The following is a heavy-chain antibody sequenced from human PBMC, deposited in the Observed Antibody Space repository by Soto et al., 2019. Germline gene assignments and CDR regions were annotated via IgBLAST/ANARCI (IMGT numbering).Heavy chain of an antibody. CDR3: ARWQDCSGGSCYSGASGMDV. CDR2: IYPGDSDT. CDR1: GYSFTSYW. D-gene: IGHD2-15*01. V-gene: IGHV5-51*01. Sequence: PGESLKISCKGSGYSFTSYWIGWVRQMPGKGLEWMGIIYPGDSDTNYSPSFQGHVTISADKSISTAYLQWSSLKASDTAMYYCARWQDCSGGSCYSGASGMDVWGQGTTVTVSS. J-gene: IGHJ6*02.